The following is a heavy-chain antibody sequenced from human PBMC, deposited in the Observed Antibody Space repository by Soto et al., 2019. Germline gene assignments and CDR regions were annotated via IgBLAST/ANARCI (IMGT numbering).Heavy chain of an antibody. CDR3: AYRRGSSSSGGNFDC. CDR1: GFSFSTTGAG. CDR2: IFWNDAK. V-gene: IGHV2-5*01. Sequence: QIALKESGPPLVKPSQTLTLTCTFSGFSFSTTGAGVGWIRQPPGKALEWLALIFWNDAKRYSPSLRSRRTIIKDTSKNQVVLTMTNVDPVDTATYYRAYRRGSSSSGGNFDCWGQGTPVTVYS. D-gene: IGHD6-6*01. J-gene: IGHJ4*02.